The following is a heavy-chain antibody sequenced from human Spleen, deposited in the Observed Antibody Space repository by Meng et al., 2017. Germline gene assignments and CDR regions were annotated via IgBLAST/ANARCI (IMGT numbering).Heavy chain of an antibody. CDR3: ARQSRYPDY. J-gene: IGHJ4*02. V-gene: IGHV4-38-2*01. D-gene: IGHD3-3*01. CDR1: GDSIRSGYY. Sequence: GSLRLSCAVSGDSIRSGYYWGWIRQPPGKGLEWIGNIYHSGSTYYNPSLKSRVTISVDTSKNQFSLKLNSVTAADTAVYYCARQSRYPDYWGQGTLVTVSS. CDR2: IYHSGST.